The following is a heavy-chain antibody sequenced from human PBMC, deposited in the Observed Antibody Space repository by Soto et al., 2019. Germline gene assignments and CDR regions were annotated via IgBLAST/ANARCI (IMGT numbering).Heavy chain of an antibody. D-gene: IGHD3-9*01. CDR3: AKGPEYDILTGCDY. CDR2: LRGGGGST. V-gene: IGHV3-23*01. Sequence: EVPLLESGGGFVQPGESLRLSCAASGFTFSLSAMSWVRQAPGRGLEWVSSLRGGGGSTEHADSVKGRFTISRDNSKVTVHLQMNSLRAEDTAVYYCAKGPEYDILTGCDYWGQGALVTVSS. CDR1: GFTFSLSA. J-gene: IGHJ4*02.